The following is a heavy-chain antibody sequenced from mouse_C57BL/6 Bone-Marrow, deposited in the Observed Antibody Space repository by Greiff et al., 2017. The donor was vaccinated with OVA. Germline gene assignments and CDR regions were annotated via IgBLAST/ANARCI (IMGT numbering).Heavy chain of an antibody. CDR2: ISNLAYSI. CDR3: ARSSSRWYFDV. V-gene: IGHV5-15*01. CDR1: GFTFSDYG. J-gene: IGHJ1*03. D-gene: IGHD1-1*01. Sequence: EVKLVESGGGLVQPGGSLKLSCAASGFTFSDYGLAWVRQAPRKGPEWVAFISNLAYSIYYADTVTGRFTISSENAKNTLYLEMSSLRSEDTAMYYCARSSSRWYFDVWGTGTTVTVSS.